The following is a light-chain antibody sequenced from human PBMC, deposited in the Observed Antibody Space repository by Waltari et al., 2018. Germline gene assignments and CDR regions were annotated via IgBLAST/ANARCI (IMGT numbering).Light chain of an antibody. CDR1: SSDVGCFNL. Sequence: QSALTQPASVSGSPGQSIPISCTGSSSDVGCFNLVSWYLQHPGKAPKLIIYEVSKRPSGVSNRFSGSKSGNTASLTISGLQAEDEADYYCYSYAGGSVFGTGTKVTVL. V-gene: IGLV2-23*02. J-gene: IGLJ1*01. CDR2: EVS. CDR3: YSYAGGSV.